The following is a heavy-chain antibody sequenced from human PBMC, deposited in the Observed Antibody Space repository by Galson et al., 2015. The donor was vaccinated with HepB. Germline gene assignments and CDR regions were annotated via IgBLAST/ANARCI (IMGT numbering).Heavy chain of an antibody. CDR2: INPSGGST. J-gene: IGHJ5*02. CDR3: ATATVPGDWFDP. CDR1: GYTFTSYY. Sequence: SVKVSCKASGYTFTSYYMHWVRQAPGQGLEWMEIINPSGGSTSYAQKFQGRVTMTRDTSTSTVYMELSSLRSEDTAVYYCATATVPGDWFDPWGQGTLVTVSS. V-gene: IGHV1-46*01. D-gene: IGHD2-2*01.